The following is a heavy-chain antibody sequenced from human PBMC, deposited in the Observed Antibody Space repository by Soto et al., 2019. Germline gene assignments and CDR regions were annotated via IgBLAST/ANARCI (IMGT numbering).Heavy chain of an antibody. CDR1: GFTFSRYW. CDR2: IKQDGSEK. J-gene: IGHJ6*02. D-gene: IGHD2-15*01. V-gene: IGHV3-7*01. CDR3: ARYRSGGSSYYYCGMDV. Sequence: GGSLRLSCAASGFTFSRYWMGWVRQAPGKGLEWVANIKQDGSEKYYVGSVKGRFTSPRDNAKNSLYLQMNSLRAEDAAVYYCARYRSGGSSYYYCGMDVWAQGTTVTVSS.